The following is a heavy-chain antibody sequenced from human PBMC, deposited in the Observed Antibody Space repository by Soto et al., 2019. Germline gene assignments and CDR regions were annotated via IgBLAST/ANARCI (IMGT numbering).Heavy chain of an antibody. V-gene: IGHV3-23*01. CDR2: ISVTGENS. CDR3: AKQHGAWPSNWLDA. CDR1: QFTFSVYG. J-gene: IGHJ5*02. Sequence: GSLRLSCTASQFTFSVYGMSWVRQAPGKGLEWVSSISVTGENSLYADSVRGRFTMSRDNSKGLLYLQMNSLRVDDTAMYYCAKQHGAWPSNWLDAWGQGALVTVSS.